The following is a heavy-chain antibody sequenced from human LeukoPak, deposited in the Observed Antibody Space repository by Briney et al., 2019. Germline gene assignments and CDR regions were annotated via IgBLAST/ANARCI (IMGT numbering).Heavy chain of an antibody. CDR1: GFTFSSYE. Sequence: GGSLRLSCAASGFTFSSYEMNWVRQAPGKGLEWVSYISSSGSTIYYADSVKGRFTISRDNAKNSLYLQMNSLRAEDTAVYYCAKVGTHRAFDIWGQGTMVTVSS. J-gene: IGHJ3*02. CDR2: ISSSGSTI. D-gene: IGHD1-1*01. CDR3: AKVGTHRAFDI. V-gene: IGHV3-48*03.